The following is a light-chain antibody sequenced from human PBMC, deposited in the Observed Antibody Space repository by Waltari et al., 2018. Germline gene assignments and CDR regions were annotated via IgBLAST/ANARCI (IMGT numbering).Light chain of an antibody. CDR3: QHYVSLPVT. J-gene: IGKJ1*01. CDR1: QSVGRS. Sequence: EILLTQSPGTRSWSPGERAPLPCRASQSVGRSLAWYQQKPGQPPRLLIYGTSNRATGIPDRFSGGGSGTDFSLTISRLEPEDVAVYYCQHYVSLPVTFGQGTKVEIK. CDR2: GTS. V-gene: IGKV3-20*01.